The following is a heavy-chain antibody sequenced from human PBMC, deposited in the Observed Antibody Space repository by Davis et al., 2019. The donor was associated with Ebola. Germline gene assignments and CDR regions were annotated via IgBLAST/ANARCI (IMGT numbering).Heavy chain of an antibody. CDR1: GASISSYF. Sequence: SETLSLTCTASGASISSYFWSWIRQPPGKGLEWIGYIYYSGSTNNNPSLKSRVTISVDTSKNQFSLKLSSVTAADTAVYYCARLSSTGHLDYWGQGTLVTVSS. CDR2: IYYSGST. D-gene: IGHD6-19*01. V-gene: IGHV4-59*08. J-gene: IGHJ4*02. CDR3: ARLSSTGHLDY.